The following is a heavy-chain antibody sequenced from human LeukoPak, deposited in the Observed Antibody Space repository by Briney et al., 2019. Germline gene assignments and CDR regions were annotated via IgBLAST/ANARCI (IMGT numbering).Heavy chain of an antibody. CDR3: ARDSGWYLGYKWFDS. J-gene: IGHJ5*01. D-gene: IGHD6-19*01. CDR2: INTYNGNA. CDR1: GYTFTSYG. Sequence: ASVKVSCKASGYTFTSYGINWVRQAPGQGLEWMAWINTYNGNANYAQNLQGRVTMTTDTSTSTAYMELRTLRSDDTAVYYCARDSGWYLGYKWFDSWGQGTLVTVSS. V-gene: IGHV1-18*01.